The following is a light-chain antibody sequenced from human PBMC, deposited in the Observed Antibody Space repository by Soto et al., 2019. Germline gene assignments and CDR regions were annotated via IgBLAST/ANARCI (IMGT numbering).Light chain of an antibody. CDR2: GSS. J-gene: IGKJ2*01. Sequence: EIVLTQSPGTLSLSPGERATLSCRASQSVSSIYLAWYQQKPGQAPRLLIYGSSSRATGIPDRFSGGGSGTDFTLTISRLEPEDFAVYFCQQYGSSPPFTFGQGTKVEIK. V-gene: IGKV3-20*01. CDR3: QQYGSSPPFT. CDR1: QSVSSIY.